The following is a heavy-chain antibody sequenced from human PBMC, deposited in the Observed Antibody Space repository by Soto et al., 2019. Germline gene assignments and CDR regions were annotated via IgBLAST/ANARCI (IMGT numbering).Heavy chain of an antibody. J-gene: IGHJ5*02. V-gene: IGHV3-23*01. CDR2: ITHNNGAT. CDR3: VRNTRSDIFGMRNIGENWFDX. Sequence: GGSLRLSCAASGFNFTNCGMSWVRQAPGKGLQWVASITHNNGATYYAYSVKGRLSVSIANSSNVMHLQMKGLGVDATAVYFCVRNTRSDIFGMRNIGENWFDXWGQRLLLTVSX. CDR1: GFNFTNCG. D-gene: IGHD3-3*02.